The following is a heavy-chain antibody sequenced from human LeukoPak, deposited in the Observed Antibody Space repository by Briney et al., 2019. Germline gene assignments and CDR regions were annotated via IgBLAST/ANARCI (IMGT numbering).Heavy chain of an antibody. V-gene: IGHV3-48*01. D-gene: IGHD3-10*01. J-gene: IGHJ6*02. CDR2: ISSSSSTI. CDR1: GFTFSSYW. CDR3: AKDRLRSYYYGMDV. Sequence: GGSLRLSCAASGFTFSSYWMSWVRQAPGKGLEWVSYISSSSSTIYYADSVKGRFTISRDNAKNSLYLQMNSLRAEDTAVYYCAKDRLRSYYYGMDVWGQGTTVTVSS.